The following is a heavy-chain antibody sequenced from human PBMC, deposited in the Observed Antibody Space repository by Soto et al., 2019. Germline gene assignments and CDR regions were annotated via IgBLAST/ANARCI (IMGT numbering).Heavy chain of an antibody. D-gene: IGHD3-10*01. CDR1: TCGSYW. CDR2: IKQDGSEK. J-gene: IGHJ4*02. CDR3: ARDTRSGNYFSPFDS. V-gene: IGHV3-7*01. Sequence: TCGSYWMSWVRQAPGKGLEWVANIKQDGSEKYYVDSVNGRFTISRDNSKNSLYLQINSLRAEDTAVYYCARDTRSGNYFSPFDSWGQGTLVTVSS.